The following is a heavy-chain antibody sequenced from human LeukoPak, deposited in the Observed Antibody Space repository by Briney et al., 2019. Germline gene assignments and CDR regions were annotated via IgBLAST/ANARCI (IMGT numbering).Heavy chain of an antibody. CDR2: LYSDGNT. D-gene: IGHD1-14*01. J-gene: IGHJ4*02. Sequence: GGSLRLSCAASGFTVITNDMTWVRQAPGKRLEWVSVLYSDGNTKYADSVQGRFTISRDNSKNTLYLEMSSLSPDDTAVYYCARGVEPLAANTLAYWGQGTLVTVSS. V-gene: IGHV3-53*01. CDR3: ARGVEPLAANTLAY. CDR1: GFTVITND.